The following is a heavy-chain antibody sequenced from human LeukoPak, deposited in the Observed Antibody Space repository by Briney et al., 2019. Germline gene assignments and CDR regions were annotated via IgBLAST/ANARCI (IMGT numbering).Heavy chain of an antibody. CDR2: IYYSGST. D-gene: IGHD4-17*01. J-gene: IGHJ4*02. CDR3: ARGDPYGDYIHFDY. V-gene: IGHV4-61*01. Sequence: SETLSLTCTVSGGSVSSGSYYWSWIRQPPGKGLEWIGYIYYSGSTNYNPSLKSRVTISVDTSKNQCSLKLSSVTAADTAVYYCARGDPYGDYIHFDYWGQGTLVTVSS. CDR1: GGSVSSGSYY.